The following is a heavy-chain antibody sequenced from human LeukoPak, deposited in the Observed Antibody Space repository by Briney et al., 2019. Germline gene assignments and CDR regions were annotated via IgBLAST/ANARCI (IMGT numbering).Heavy chain of an antibody. D-gene: IGHD6-19*01. CDR2: ISGSGGST. CDR3: AKAPQWLVGEFDY. Sequence: PGGSLRLSCAASGFTFSSYAMSWVRQAPGKGLERVSAISGSGGSTYYADSVKGRFTISRDNSKNTLYLQMNSLRAEDTAVYYCAKAPQWLVGEFDYWGQGTLVTVSS. CDR1: GFTFSSYA. V-gene: IGHV3-23*01. J-gene: IGHJ4*02.